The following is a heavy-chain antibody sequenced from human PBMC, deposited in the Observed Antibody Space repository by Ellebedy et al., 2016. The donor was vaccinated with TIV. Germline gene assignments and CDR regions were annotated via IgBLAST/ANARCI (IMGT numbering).Heavy chain of an antibody. CDR3: VRDLTNPVTGDY. CDR1: GYTFTSYY. Sequence: AASVKVSCKASGYTFTSYYMHWVRKAPGQGPEWVGWINPDNGVTVYEQKLQGRVTISGDTSISTVYMELSSLRSDDTAIYYCVRDLTNPVTGDYWGQGTLVFVSS. V-gene: IGHV1-2*02. D-gene: IGHD4-11*01. J-gene: IGHJ4*02. CDR2: INPDNGVT.